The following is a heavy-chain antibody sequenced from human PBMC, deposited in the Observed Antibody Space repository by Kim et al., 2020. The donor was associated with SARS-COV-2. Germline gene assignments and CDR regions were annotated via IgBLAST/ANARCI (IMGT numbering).Heavy chain of an antibody. CDR3: ARVAGYIVGAI. Sequence: TDYAQKLQGRGTMTTDTSTSTAYMELRSLRSDDTAVYYCARVAGYIVGAIWGQGTLVTVSS. D-gene: IGHD1-26*01. J-gene: IGHJ4*02. CDR2: T. V-gene: IGHV1-18*01.